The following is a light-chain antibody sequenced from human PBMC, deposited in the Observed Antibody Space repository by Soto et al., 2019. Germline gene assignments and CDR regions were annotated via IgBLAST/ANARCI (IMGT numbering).Light chain of an antibody. J-gene: IGKJ1*01. CDR2: GAS. CDR3: QQYGRSPRT. Sequence: ESVLTQSPGTLSLSPGERATLSCRASQSVTSSYLAWYQQKPGQAPRLLIYGASSRATGIPDRFSGSGSGTDFTLTISRLEPEDFAVYYCQQYGRSPRTFGQGTKVEIK. CDR1: QSVTSSY. V-gene: IGKV3-20*01.